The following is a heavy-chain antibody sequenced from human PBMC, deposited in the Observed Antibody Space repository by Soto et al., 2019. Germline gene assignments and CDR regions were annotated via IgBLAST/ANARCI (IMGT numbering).Heavy chain of an antibody. CDR1: GYTFTSYG. D-gene: IGHD3-3*01. CDR2: ISAYNGNT. Sequence: ASVKVSCKASGYTFTSYGVSWVRQAPGQGLEWMGWISAYNGNTNYAQKLQGRVTMTTDTSTSTAYMELRSLRSDDTAVYYCARDISPSYDFWSCDEAFDIWGQGTMVTVSS. J-gene: IGHJ3*02. V-gene: IGHV1-18*01. CDR3: ARDISPSYDFWSCDEAFDI.